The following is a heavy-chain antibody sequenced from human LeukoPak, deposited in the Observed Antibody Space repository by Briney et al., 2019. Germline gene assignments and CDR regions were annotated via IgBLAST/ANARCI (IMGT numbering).Heavy chain of an antibody. J-gene: IGHJ5*02. Sequence: SETLSLTCTVSGGSISSYYWSWIRQPPGKGLEWIGYIYYSGSTNYNPSLKSRVTISVDTSKNQFSLKLSPVTAADTAVYYCARYYDFWSGYPAVPNWFDPWGQGTLVTVSS. CDR2: IYYSGST. CDR1: GGSISSYY. D-gene: IGHD3-3*01. V-gene: IGHV4-59*12. CDR3: ARYYDFWSGYPAVPNWFDP.